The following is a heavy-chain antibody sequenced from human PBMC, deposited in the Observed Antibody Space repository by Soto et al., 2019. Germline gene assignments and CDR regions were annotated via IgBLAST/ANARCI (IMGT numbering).Heavy chain of an antibody. CDR2: ISYDGSNK. J-gene: IGHJ1*01. CDR1: GFTFSSYG. D-gene: IGHD6-6*01. Sequence: QVQLVESGGGVVQPGGSLRLSCAASGFTFSSYGMHWVRQAPGKGLEWVAVISYDGSNKYSTDSVKGRFTLSRDNSKNPLYLQRNSLRTEDTAGYSCPKAHKAEYCNSSSWGHGTLVTVSS. V-gene: IGHV3-30*18. CDR3: PKAHKAEYCNSSS.